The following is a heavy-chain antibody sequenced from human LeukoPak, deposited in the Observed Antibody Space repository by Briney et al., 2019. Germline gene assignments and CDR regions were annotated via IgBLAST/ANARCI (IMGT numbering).Heavy chain of an antibody. J-gene: IGHJ4*02. CDR3: ATPLDYYDSSGYHQGGD. CDR2: IKQDGSKK. CDR1: GFMFSSNW. Sequence: GGSLRLSCAASGFMFSSNWMTWVRQAPGKGLEWVANIKQDGSKKNYVDSVKGRFTISRDNAKNSLYPQMNSLRAEDTAVYYCATPLDYYDSSGYHQGGDWGQGTLVTVSS. V-gene: IGHV3-7*03. D-gene: IGHD3-22*01.